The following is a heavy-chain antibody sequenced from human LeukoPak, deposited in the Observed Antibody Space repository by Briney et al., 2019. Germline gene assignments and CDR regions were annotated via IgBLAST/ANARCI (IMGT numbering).Heavy chain of an antibody. CDR1: GYTFTSYY. D-gene: IGHD3-10*01. Sequence: GASVKVSCKASGYTFTSYYMHWVRQAPGQGLEWMGIINPSGGSTSYAQKFQGRVTMTRDTSTSTVYMELSSLRSEDTAVYYCARARSGMVRGATGGAFQHWGQGTLVTVSS. CDR3: ARARSGMVRGATGGAFQH. J-gene: IGHJ1*01. V-gene: IGHV1-46*01. CDR2: INPSGGST.